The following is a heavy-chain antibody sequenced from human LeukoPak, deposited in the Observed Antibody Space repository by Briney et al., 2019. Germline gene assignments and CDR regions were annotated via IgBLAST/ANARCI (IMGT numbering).Heavy chain of an antibody. CDR3: ARTDPGTYGSGSYEDY. CDR2: IRYDGGNK. D-gene: IGHD3-10*01. Sequence: PGGSLRLSCAASGFAFSSFGIHWVRQAPGKGLEWVAFIRYDGGNKYHTDSVKGRFTISRDNSKNTLYPQMNSLRAEDTAVYYCARTDPGTYGSGSYEDYWGQGTLVTVSS. V-gene: IGHV3-30*02. CDR1: GFAFSSFG. J-gene: IGHJ4*02.